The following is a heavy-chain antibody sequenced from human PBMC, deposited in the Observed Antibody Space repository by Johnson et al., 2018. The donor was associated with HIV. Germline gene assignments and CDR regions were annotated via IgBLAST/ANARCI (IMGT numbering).Heavy chain of an antibody. V-gene: IGHV3-20*04. D-gene: IGHD3-9*01. J-gene: IGHJ3*02. CDR2: INWNGGRT. CDR3: ARAGDYDILTGSLLRGAFDI. CDR1: GFTFDYYG. Sequence: VQLVESGGGVVQPGGSLRLSCAASGFTFDYYGMSWVRQAPGKGLEWVSGINWNGGRTGYADSVKGRFTISRDNAKNSLFLQMNSLRAGDTAVYYCARAGDYDILTGSLLRGAFDIWGQGTMVTVSS.